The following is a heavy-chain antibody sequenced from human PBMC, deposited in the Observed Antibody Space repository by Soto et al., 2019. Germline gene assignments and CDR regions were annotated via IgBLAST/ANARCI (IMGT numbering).Heavy chain of an antibody. CDR2: IYWDDDK. J-gene: IGHJ4*02. Sequence: QITLKESGPTLVKPTQTLTLTCTFSGFSLSTSGVGVGWIRQPPGKALGWLALIYWDDDKRYSPSLKSRLTITKEHSKNQVVLTMTNMDPVDTATYYCAHRPSYCSGGSCYSGFDYWGQGTLVTVSS. V-gene: IGHV2-5*02. CDR1: GFSLSTSGVG. D-gene: IGHD2-15*01. CDR3: AHRPSYCSGGSCYSGFDY.